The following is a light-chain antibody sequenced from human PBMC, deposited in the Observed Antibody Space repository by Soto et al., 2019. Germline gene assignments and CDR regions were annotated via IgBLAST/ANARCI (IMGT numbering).Light chain of an antibody. CDR3: SSYTSSSTPYV. Sequence: QSALTQPASVSGSPGQSITISCTGTSSDVGGYNYVSWYQQHPGKAPKLMISEVSNRPSGLSNRFSGSKPGNTASLTISGLQAEDEADYYCSSYTSSSTPYVFGTGTKLTVL. CDR2: EVS. V-gene: IGLV2-14*01. CDR1: SSDVGGYNY. J-gene: IGLJ1*01.